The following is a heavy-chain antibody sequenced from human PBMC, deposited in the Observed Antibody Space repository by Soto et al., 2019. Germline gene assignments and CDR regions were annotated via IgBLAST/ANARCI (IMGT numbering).Heavy chain of an antibody. D-gene: IGHD6-13*01. CDR3: AKDTKSSTTRGTFDI. CDR1: GFTFSSCA. J-gene: IGHJ3*02. V-gene: IGHV3-23*01. Sequence: EVQLLGSGGDLVQPGGSLRLSCEGSGFTFSSCAMNWVRQAPGKGVEWVSVISDYGDITDYADSVKGRFTISRDNSKNTLYLQMDSLRVEDTAVYFCAKDTKSSTTRGTFDIWGQGTMVTVSS. CDR2: ISDYGDIT.